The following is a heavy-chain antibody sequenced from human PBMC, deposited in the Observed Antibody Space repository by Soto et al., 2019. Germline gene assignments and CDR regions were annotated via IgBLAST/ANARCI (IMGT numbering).Heavy chain of an antibody. CDR1: GFTFRNYD. CDR2: ISAAGDP. J-gene: IGHJ6*02. Sequence: EVQLVESGGGLVQPGGSLRLSCEASGFTFRNYDMHWVRQGTGKGLEWVSGISAAGDPDYADSVEGRFTISRENAQNSFFLQMNSLRVGDTAVYYCARPDRDFSGLDVWGQGTTVLVSS. CDR3: ARPDRDFSGLDV. V-gene: IGHV3-13*05.